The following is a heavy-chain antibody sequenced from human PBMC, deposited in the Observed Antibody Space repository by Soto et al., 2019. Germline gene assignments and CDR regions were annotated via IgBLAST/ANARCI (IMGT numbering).Heavy chain of an antibody. CDR1: GGSISSGGYY. Sequence: PSATLSLTCTVSGGSISSGGYYWRWIRQHPEKGLEWIGYMYYSGSTNYNPSLKSRVTISVDTSTNQFSLKLSSVTAADTAVYYCARDAGGPADYWGQGTLVTVSS. D-gene: IGHD2-15*01. CDR3: ARDAGGPADY. V-gene: IGHV4-61*08. J-gene: IGHJ4*02. CDR2: MYYSGST.